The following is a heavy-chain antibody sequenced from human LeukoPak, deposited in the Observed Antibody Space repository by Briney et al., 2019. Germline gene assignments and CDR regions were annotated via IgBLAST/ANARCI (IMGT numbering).Heavy chain of an antibody. CDR2: INHSGSP. V-gene: IGHV4-34*01. J-gene: IGHJ4*02. Sequence: SETLSLTCAVSGESHSRFYWSWIRQSPGRGLEWIGEINHSGSPNYNPSLKSRVTISLDTSKNQFSLRLSSVTAADTAAYFCARENWRSKSIDFDSWGQGTLVTVSS. CDR3: ARENWRSKSIDFDS. D-gene: IGHD6-6*01. CDR1: GESHSRFY.